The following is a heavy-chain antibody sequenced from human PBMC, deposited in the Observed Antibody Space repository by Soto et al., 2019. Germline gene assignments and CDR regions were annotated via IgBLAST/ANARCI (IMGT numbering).Heavy chain of an antibody. V-gene: IGHV1-18*04. D-gene: IGHD1-20*01. CDR3: ARARTRYFDY. J-gene: IGHJ4*02. CDR2: ISAHNGNT. CDR1: GYTFTSYG. Sequence: QVQLVQSGAEVKKPGASVKVSCKASGYTFTSYGITWVRRAPGQGLEWMGWISAHNGNTDYAQKVQGRVIMTTDTSTSAAYMELRSQTSDDTAVYYCARARTRYFDYWGQGTLVTVSS.